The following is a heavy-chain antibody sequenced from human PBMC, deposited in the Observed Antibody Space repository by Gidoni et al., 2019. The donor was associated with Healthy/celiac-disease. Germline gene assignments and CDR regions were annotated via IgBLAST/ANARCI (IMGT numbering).Heavy chain of an antibody. CDR3: ARVIAAAGFYYYYYGMDV. D-gene: IGHD6-13*01. Sequence: GSFSAYYWSWIRQPPGKGLEWIGEINHSGSTNYNPSLKSRVTISVDTSKNQFSLKLSSVTAADTAVYYCARVIAAAGFYYYYYGMDVWGQGTTVTVSS. CDR2: INHSGST. J-gene: IGHJ6*02. CDR1: GSFSAYY. V-gene: IGHV4-34*01.